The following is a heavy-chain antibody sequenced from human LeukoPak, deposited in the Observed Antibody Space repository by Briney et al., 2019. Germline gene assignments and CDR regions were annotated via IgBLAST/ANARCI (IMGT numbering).Heavy chain of an antibody. D-gene: IGHD1-26*01. CDR2: IYDSGST. Sequence: SETLSLTCTVSGGSISSYYWSWIRQPPGKGLEWIGYIYDSGSTNYNPSLKSRVTISVDTSKNQFSLKLSSVTAADTAVYYCARVRWELGSYGMDVWGQGTTVTVSS. V-gene: IGHV4-59*01. CDR1: GGSISSYY. J-gene: IGHJ6*02. CDR3: ARVRWELGSYGMDV.